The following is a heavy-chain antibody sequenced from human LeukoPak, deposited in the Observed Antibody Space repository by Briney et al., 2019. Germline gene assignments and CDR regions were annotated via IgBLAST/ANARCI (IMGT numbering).Heavy chain of an antibody. D-gene: IGHD3-10*01. V-gene: IGHV3-33*01. CDR2: IWYDGSNK. CDR3: ASPPEGPYKGPVWAY. Sequence: PGGSLRLSCAASGFTFSSYGMHWVRQAPGKGLEWVAVIWYDGSNKYYADSVKGRFIISRDISKNTLYLQMNGLRAEDTAVYYCASPPEGPYKGPVWAYWGQGTLVTVSS. CDR1: GFTFSSYG. J-gene: IGHJ1*01.